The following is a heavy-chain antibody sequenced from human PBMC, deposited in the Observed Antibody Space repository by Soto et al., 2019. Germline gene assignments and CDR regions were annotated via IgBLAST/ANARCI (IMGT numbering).Heavy chain of an antibody. V-gene: IGHV3-21*01. Sequence: PGRLHRLCWAASGGTFIDLSINWVSQAPGKGLEWVSSISSSSSYIYYADSVKGRFTISRDNAKNSLYLQMNSLRAEDTAVYYCARDRRYYDSSGYYNNWFDPWGQGTLVTSPQ. J-gene: IGHJ5*02. D-gene: IGHD3-22*01. CDR1: GGTFIDLS. CDR2: ISSSSSYI. CDR3: ARDRRYYDSSGYYNNWFDP.